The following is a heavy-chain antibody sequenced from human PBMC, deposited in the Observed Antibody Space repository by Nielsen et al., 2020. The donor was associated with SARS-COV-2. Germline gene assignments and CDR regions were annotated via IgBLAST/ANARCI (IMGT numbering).Heavy chain of an antibody. CDR3: ANLAAAGLDY. CDR1: GFTFDDYA. V-gene: IGHV3-9*01. D-gene: IGHD6-13*01. Sequence: GGSLRLSCAASGFTFDDYAVHWVRQAPGKGLEWVSGISWNSGSIGYADSVKGRFTISRDNAKNSLYLQMNSLRAEDTALYYCANLAAAGLDYWGQGTLVTVSS. J-gene: IGHJ4*02. CDR2: ISWNSGSI.